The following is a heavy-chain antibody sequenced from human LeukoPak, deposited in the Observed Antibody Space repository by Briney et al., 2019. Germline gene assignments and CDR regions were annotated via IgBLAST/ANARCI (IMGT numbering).Heavy chain of an antibody. CDR3: AKLRGYYGSGQQITLDY. V-gene: IGHV3-30*18. J-gene: IGHJ4*02. CDR1: GLTLSSYG. Sequence: GGSLRLSCAASGLTLSSYGMHWVRQAPGKGLEWVAVISHDGSNKYYADSVKGRFTISRDNAKNTLYLQMDSLGVEDTAVYYCAKLRGYYGSGQQITLDYWGQGTLVTVSS. D-gene: IGHD3-10*01. CDR2: ISHDGSNK.